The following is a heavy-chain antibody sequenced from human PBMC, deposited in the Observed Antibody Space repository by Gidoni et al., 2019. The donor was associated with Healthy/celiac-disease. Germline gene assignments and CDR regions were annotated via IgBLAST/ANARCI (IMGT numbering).Heavy chain of an antibody. D-gene: IGHD6-19*01. Sequence: EVQLVESGGGLVQHGGSLRLSCAASGFTFSSYWMSWVRQAPGKGLEWVANIKQDGSEKYYVDSVKGRFTISRDNAKNSLYLQMNSLRAEDTAVYYCARDRSESGWFNYYYYGMDVWGQGTTVTVSS. J-gene: IGHJ6*02. CDR3: ARDRSESGWFNYYYYGMDV. CDR1: GFTFSSYW. V-gene: IGHV3-7*01. CDR2: IKQDGSEK.